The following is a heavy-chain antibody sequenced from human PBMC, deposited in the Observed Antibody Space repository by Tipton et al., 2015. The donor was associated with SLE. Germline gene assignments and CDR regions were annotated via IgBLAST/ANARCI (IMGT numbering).Heavy chain of an antibody. D-gene: IGHD2-15*01. J-gene: IGHJ1*01. CDR2: IYYSGRT. CDR3: ARHHRLVAAGTGHFHH. V-gene: IGHV4-39*07. CDR1: GGSIGSDNDY. Sequence: TLSLTCTVSGGSIGSDNDYWGWIRQPPGKGLEWIGSIYYSGRTYYNPSLKSRVTISLDPPKNQFSLKLTSVTAADTAAYFCARHHRLVAAGTGHFHHWGQGTLVTVSS.